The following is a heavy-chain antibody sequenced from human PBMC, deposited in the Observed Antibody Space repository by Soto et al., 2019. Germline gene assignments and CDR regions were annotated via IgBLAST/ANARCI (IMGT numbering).Heavy chain of an antibody. J-gene: IGHJ6*02. V-gene: IGHV1-69*05. Sequence: QVQLVQSGAEVKKPGSSVKVSCKASVGTFSTDSISWVRQAPGQGLEWMGGIIPMFGTANNAQKFQGRVTITSDESTSTAYMELSSLRSEDTAVYFCAREIDGYYCMDVWGQGTTVTVAS. CDR2: IIPMFGTA. CDR3: AREIDGYYCMDV. CDR1: VGTFSTDS.